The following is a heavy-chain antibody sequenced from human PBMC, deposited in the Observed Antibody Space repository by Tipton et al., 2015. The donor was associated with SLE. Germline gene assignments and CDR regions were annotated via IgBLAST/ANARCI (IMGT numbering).Heavy chain of an antibody. D-gene: IGHD5-12*01. CDR1: GFTFDDYA. CDR3: ARLRHSGYDSYFDY. Sequence: SLRLSCAASGFTFDDYAMHWVRQAPGKGLEWVSGISWNSGSIGYADSVKGRFTISRDNAKNSLYLQMNSLRAEDTAVYYCARLRHSGYDSYFDYWGQGTLVTVSS. V-gene: IGHV3-9*01. J-gene: IGHJ4*02. CDR2: ISWNSGSI.